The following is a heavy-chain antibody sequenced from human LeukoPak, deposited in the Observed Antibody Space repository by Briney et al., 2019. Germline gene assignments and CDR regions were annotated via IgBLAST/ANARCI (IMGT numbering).Heavy chain of an antibody. J-gene: IGHJ6*02. CDR3: TTASWYGMDV. V-gene: IGHV3-23*01. D-gene: IGHD6-6*01. CDR1: GFTFSSYA. CDR2: ISGSGDNT. Sequence: PGGSLRLSCAASGFTFSSYAMSWVRQVPGKGLEWVSVISGSGDNTYYADSVKGRFTISRDNSKNMLYLQMNSLRAEDTAVYYCTTASWYGMDVWGQGTTVTVSS.